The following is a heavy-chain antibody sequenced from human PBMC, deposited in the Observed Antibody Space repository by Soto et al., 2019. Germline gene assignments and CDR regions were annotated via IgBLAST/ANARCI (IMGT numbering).Heavy chain of an antibody. CDR1: GFTVNSCH. J-gene: IGHJ4*02. D-gene: IGHD4-17*01. CDR3: TRDKGYGGFDY. CDR2: ICIGGST. V-gene: IGHV3-66*01. Sequence: QPGGSLRLSCAASGFTVNSCHMSWVRQAPGKGLEWISDICIGGSTYYADSVKDRFTISRDTSKNTLYLQIYSLRVEDTAVYYCTRDKGYGGFDYWGQGTLVTVSS.